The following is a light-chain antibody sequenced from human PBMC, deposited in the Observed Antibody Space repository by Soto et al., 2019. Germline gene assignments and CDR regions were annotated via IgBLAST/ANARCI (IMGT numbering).Light chain of an antibody. V-gene: IGKV3-11*01. CDR1: QTISSY. Sequence: EIVMTQSPATLSLSPGERATLPCRARQTISSYLLWYQQKPGHAPRLLIYDASNRATGIPARFSGSGSETDFTLTISSLEPEDFAVYYCQHRMNWPLTFGQGTRLEIK. CDR3: QHRMNWPLT. J-gene: IGKJ5*01. CDR2: DAS.